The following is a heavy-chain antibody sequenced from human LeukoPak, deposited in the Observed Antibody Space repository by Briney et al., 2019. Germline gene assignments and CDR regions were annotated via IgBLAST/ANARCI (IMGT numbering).Heavy chain of an antibody. V-gene: IGHV1-8*01. CDR3: ARGRHRGWELLELNHCYYMDV. J-gene: IGHJ6*03. CDR2: MNPNSGNT. CDR1: GYTFTSYD. D-gene: IGHD1-26*01. Sequence: ASVKVSCKASGYTFTSYDINWVRQATGQGLEWMGWMNPNSGNTGYAQKFQGRVTMTRNTSISTAYMELSSLRSEDTAVYYCARGRHRGWELLELNHCYYMDVWGKGTTVTISS.